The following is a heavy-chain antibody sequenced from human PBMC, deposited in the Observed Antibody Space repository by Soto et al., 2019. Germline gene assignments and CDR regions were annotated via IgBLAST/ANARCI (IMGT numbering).Heavy chain of an antibody. CDR1: GGSVSSTNW. CDR3: PTLPPRIEVTVLPRPT. Sequence: VQLLQSGPGLVKPSGTLSLTCAVSGGSVSSTNWWSWVRQSPGKGLEWIGDIYHIGSTNYNPSRRGRAPLPVAQSTHQFALTLKYVTAADTAVYYCPTLPPRIEVTVLPRPTWGQGTLVTVSS. V-gene: IGHV4-4*02. J-gene: IGHJ5*02. D-gene: IGHD2-15*01. CDR2: IYHIGST.